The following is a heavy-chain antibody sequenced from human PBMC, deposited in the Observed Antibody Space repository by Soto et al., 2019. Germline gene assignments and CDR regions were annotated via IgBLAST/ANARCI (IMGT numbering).Heavy chain of an antibody. J-gene: IGHJ3*02. CDR2: IWYDGSNK. CDR1: GFTFSSYG. Sequence: QVQLVESGGGVVQPGRSLRLSCAASGFTFSSYGMHWVRQAPGKGLEWVAVIWYDGSNKYYADSVKGRFTISRDNSKNTRYLQMNSLRDEDTAVYYCARDKETGGAFDICVQGTMVTVSS. CDR3: ARDKETGGAFDI. V-gene: IGHV3-33*01. D-gene: IGHD3-16*01.